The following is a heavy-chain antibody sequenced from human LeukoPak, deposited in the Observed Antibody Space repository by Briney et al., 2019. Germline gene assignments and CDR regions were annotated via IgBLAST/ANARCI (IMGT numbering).Heavy chain of an antibody. J-gene: IGHJ4*02. CDR1: GFTFSDYY. CDR3: AKDQSPYYEFCSGCY. CDR2: ISSSGTTI. D-gene: IGHD3-3*01. Sequence: GGSLRLSCAASGFTFSDYYMTWFRQAPGKGLEWVSYISSSGTTIYYADSVEGRFTVSRDNADNSLYLQMNSLRVEDTAVYYCAKDQSPYYEFCSGCYWSLGTLVTVSS. V-gene: IGHV3-11*04.